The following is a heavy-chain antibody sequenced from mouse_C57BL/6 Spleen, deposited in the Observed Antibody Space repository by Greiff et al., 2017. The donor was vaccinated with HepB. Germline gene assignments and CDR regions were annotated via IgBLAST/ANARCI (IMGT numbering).Heavy chain of an antibody. CDR3: ARKGATVAYWYFDV. Sequence: VKLVESGAELVKPGASVKISCKASGYAFSSYWMNWVKQRPGKGLEWIGQIYPGDGDTNYNGKFKGKATLTADKSSSTAYMQLSSLTSEDSAVYFCARKGATVAYWYFDVWGTGTTVTVSS. CDR1: GYAFSSYW. J-gene: IGHJ1*03. V-gene: IGHV1-80*01. CDR2: IYPGDGDT. D-gene: IGHD4-1*02.